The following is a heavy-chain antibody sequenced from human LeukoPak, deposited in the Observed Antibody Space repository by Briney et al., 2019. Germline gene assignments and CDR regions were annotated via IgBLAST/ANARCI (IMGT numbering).Heavy chain of an antibody. Sequence: SQTLSLTCAISGDSVSGSPAVWNWIRQSPSRGLEWLGRAYYRSKWYIDYAVSVNGRITITPDTSKNQFSLQLNSVTPGCARGAVRGGTNFDYWGQRTLVTLSS. CDR2: AYYRSKWYI. V-gene: IGHV6-1*01. CDR3: GGTNFDY. CDR1: GDSVSGSPAV. J-gene: IGHJ4*02. D-gene: IGHD3-10*01.